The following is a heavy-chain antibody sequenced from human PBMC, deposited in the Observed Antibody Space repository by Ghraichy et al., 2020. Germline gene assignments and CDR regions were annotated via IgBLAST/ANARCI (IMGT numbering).Heavy chain of an antibody. CDR3: ARGDSSNWNYPDWYFDL. J-gene: IGHJ2*01. D-gene: IGHD1-7*01. V-gene: IGHV4-34*01. Sequence: SETLSLTCAVYGGSFSDYYWSWIRQPPGKGLDWIGEINHSGRTNYKPSLKSRVTISADTSKNQMSLKLTSVTAADTAVYYCARGDSSNWNYPDWYFDLWGRGTLVTVSS. CDR1: GGSFSDYY. CDR2: INHSGRT.